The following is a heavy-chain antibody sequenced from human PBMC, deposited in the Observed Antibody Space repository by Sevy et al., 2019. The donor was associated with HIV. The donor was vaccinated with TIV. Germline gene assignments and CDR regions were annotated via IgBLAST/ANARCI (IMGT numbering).Heavy chain of an antibody. V-gene: IGHV3-48*01. CDR1: GFTFSSYS. CDR2: ISSSSSTI. D-gene: IGHD3-3*01. CDR3: ARDTRITIFGVVIYFDY. Sequence: GGSLRLSCAASGFTFSSYSMNWVRQAPGKGLEWVSYISSSSSTIYYADSVKGRFTISRDNAKNSLYLQMNSLRAEDTAVYYCARDTRITIFGVVIYFDYWGQGTLVTVSS. J-gene: IGHJ4*02.